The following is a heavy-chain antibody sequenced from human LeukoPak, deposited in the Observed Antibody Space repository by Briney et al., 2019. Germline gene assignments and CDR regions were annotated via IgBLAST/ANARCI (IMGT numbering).Heavy chain of an antibody. CDR2: INHSGNT. Sequence: PSETLSLTCAVYGGSFSGYYWSWIRQPPGKGLEWIGEINHSGNTNYNPSLKSRVTISVDTSKNQFSLRLGSVTAADTSVYYCSRARDYVWGSYRYTWFDPWGQGTLVTVSS. J-gene: IGHJ5*02. D-gene: IGHD3-16*02. CDR3: SRARDYVWGSYRYTWFDP. CDR1: GGSFSGYY. V-gene: IGHV4-34*01.